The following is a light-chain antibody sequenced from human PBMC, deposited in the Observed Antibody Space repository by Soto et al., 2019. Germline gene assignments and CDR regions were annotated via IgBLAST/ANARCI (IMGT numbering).Light chain of an antibody. V-gene: IGKV1-5*01. CDR3: QQYNSYSLWT. CDR1: QSISSR. J-gene: IGKJ1*01. Sequence: DIQLTQSPSTLSASVGDRVTITCRASQSISSRLAWYQQKPGKAPNLLIYDASSLESGVPSRFSGSGSGTQFTLTISSLQPDDFATYYCQQYNSYSLWTFGQGTKVDIK. CDR2: DAS.